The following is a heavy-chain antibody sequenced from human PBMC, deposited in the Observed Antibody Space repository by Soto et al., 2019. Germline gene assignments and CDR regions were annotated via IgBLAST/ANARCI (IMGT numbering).Heavy chain of an antibody. CDR3: ARHLAYYYDSSGSGNDAFDI. D-gene: IGHD3-22*01. V-gene: IGHV5-51*01. J-gene: IGHJ3*02. Sequence: GESLKISCKGSGYSFTSYWIGWVRQMPGKGLEWMGIIYPGDSDTGYSPSFQGQVTISADKSISTAYLQWSSLKASDTAMYYCARHLAYYYDSSGSGNDAFDIWGQGTMVTVSS. CDR1: GYSFTSYW. CDR2: IYPGDSDT.